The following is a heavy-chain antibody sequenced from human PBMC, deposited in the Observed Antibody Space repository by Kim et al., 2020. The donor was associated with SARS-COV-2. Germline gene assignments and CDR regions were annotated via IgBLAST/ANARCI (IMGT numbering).Heavy chain of an antibody. CDR3: AKVSSDWYGSFDY. CDR2: ISGSGGST. J-gene: IGHJ4*02. D-gene: IGHD6-19*01. CDR1: GFTFSSYA. V-gene: IGHV3-23*01. Sequence: GGSLRLSCAASGFTFSSYAMSWVRQAPGKGLEWVSVISGSGGSTYYADSVKGRFTISRDNSKNTLYLQMNRLRAEDTAVYYCAKVSSDWYGSFDYWGQGTLVTVSS.